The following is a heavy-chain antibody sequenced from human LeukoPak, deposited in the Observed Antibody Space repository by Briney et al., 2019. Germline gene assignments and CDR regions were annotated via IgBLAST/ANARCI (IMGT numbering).Heavy chain of an antibody. V-gene: IGHV4-30-2*01. CDR1: GGSISSGGYS. Sequence: PSQTLSLTCAVSGGSISSGGYSWSWIRQPPGKGLEWLGYIYHSGSTYYNPSLKSRVTISVDRSKNQFSLKLSSVTAADTAVYYCARGVYYDSSGHSTELDYWGQGTLVTVSS. CDR2: IYHSGST. J-gene: IGHJ4*02. D-gene: IGHD3-22*01. CDR3: ARGVYYDSSGHSTELDY.